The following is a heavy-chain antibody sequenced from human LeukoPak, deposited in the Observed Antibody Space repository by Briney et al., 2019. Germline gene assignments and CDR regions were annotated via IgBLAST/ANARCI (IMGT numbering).Heavy chain of an antibody. V-gene: IGHV4-39*07. CDR3: ARSGGSSARVNAFDI. CDR1: GGSVSSGSYY. CDR2: INHSGST. J-gene: IGHJ3*02. Sequence: SETLSLTCTVSGGSVSSGSYYWSWIRQPPGKGLEWIGEINHSGSTNYNPSLKSRVTISVDTSKNQFSLKLSSVTAADTAVYYCARSGGSSARVNAFDIWGQGTMVTVSS. D-gene: IGHD2-15*01.